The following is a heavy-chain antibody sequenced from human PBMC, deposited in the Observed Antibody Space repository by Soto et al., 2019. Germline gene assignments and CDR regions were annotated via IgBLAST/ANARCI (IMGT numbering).Heavy chain of an antibody. CDR1: GYTFTSYY. J-gene: IGHJ4*02. D-gene: IGHD2-21*02. Sequence: ASVKVSCKASGYTFTSYYMHWVRQAPGQGLEWMGIINPSGGSTNYAQNFQGRVTMTRDTSTTTVYMELSSLRSEDTAVYYWAGGRGGVVTTYYFDYWGQ. V-gene: IGHV1-46*01. CDR2: INPSGGST. CDR3: AGGRGGVVTTYYFDY.